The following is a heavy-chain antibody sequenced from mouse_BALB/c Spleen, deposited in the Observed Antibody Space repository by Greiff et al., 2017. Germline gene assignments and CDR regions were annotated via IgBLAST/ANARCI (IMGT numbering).Heavy chain of an antibody. Sequence: EVQGVESGGGLVKPGGSLKLSCAASGFTFSDYYMYWVRQTPEKRLEWVATISDGGSYTYYPDSVKGRFTISRDNAKNNLYLQMSSLKSEDTAMYYCASDYYGSSEGFAYWGQGTLVTVSA. CDR3: ASDYYGSSEGFAY. CDR1: GFTFSDYY. D-gene: IGHD1-1*01. J-gene: IGHJ3*01. CDR2: ISDGGSYT. V-gene: IGHV5-4*02.